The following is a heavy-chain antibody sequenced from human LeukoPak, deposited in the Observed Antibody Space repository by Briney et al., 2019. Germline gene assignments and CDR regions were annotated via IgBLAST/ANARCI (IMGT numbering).Heavy chain of an antibody. D-gene: IGHD3-9*01. CDR1: GFTFSSYE. CDR2: ISRSATTI. CDR3: ARTYYDILTGYNPYFDY. J-gene: IGHJ4*02. V-gene: IGHV3-48*03. Sequence: PGGSLRLSCAASGFTFSSYEMNWVRQAPGKGLEWVSSISRSATTIYYADSVKGRFTISRDNAKNFLYLQMNSLRAEDTAVYYCARTYYDILTGYNPYFDYWGQGILVTVSS.